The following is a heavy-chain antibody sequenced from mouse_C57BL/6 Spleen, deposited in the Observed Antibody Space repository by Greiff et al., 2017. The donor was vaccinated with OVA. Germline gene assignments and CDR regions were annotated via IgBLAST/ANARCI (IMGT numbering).Heavy chain of an antibody. V-gene: IGHV14-2*01. D-gene: IGHD1-1*01. CDR3: ARSGFITTVVDY. CDR2: IDPEDGEN. Sequence: VQLQQSGAELVKPGASVKLSCTASGFNIKDYYMHWVKQRTEQGLEWIGRIDPEDGENKYAPKFQGKATITADTSSNTAYLQLSSLTSEDTAVYYCARSGFITTVVDYWGQGTTLTVSS. CDR1: GFNIKDYY. J-gene: IGHJ2*01.